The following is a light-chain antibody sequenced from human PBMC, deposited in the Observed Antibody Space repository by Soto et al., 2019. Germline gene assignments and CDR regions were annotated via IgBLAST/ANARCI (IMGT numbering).Light chain of an antibody. CDR2: KAF. CDR3: QQYKSSPCT. V-gene: IGKV1-5*03. J-gene: IGKJ2*02. CDR1: QNISSW. Sequence: DIQMTQSPSTLSASVGDRVTVTCRASQNISSWLAWHQQKPGKAPQLLIYKAFSLEGGVPSRFSGSGSGTEFTLTISTLQPDDFATYYCQQYKSSPCTFGQGTKLEIK.